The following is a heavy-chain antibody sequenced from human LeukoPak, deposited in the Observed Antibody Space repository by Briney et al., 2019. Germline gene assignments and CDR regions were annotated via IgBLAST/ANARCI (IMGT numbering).Heavy chain of an antibody. Sequence: ASVKVSCKVSGYTLTELSMHWVRQAPGKGLEWMGGFDPEDGETIYAQKFQGRVTMTEDTSTDTAYMELSSLRSEDTAVYYCATAPYCSSTSCSWGQGTLVTVSS. V-gene: IGHV1-24*01. CDR1: GYTLTELS. D-gene: IGHD2-2*01. J-gene: IGHJ5*02. CDR2: FDPEDGET. CDR3: ATAPYCSSTSCS.